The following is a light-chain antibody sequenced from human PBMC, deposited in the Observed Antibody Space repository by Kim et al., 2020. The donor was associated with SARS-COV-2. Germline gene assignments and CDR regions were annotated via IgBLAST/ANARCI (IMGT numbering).Light chain of an antibody. CDR3: QHRSDWPT. Sequence: IVLTQSPATLSLSPGERATLSCRASQTVPSSLAWFQQRPGQAPRLLIYDTSSRATGIPAKFSGSGSGTDFTLTISSLEPEDFAVYYCQHRSDWPTFGQGTRLEIK. CDR1: QTVPSS. J-gene: IGKJ5*01. CDR2: DTS. V-gene: IGKV3-11*01.